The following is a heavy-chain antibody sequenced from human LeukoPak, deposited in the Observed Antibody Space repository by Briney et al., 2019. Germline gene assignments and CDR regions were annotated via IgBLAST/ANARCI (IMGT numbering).Heavy chain of an antibody. CDR3: ARVMTSGYDLNDAFDI. J-gene: IGHJ3*02. Sequence: SETLSLTCTVSGGSISSGGYYWSWIRQHPGKGLEWIGYIYYSGSTYYNPSLKSRVTISVDTSKNQFSLKLSSVTAADTAVYYCARVMTSGYDLNDAFDIWGQGTMVTVSS. CDR1: GGSISSGGYY. CDR2: IYYSGST. D-gene: IGHD5-12*01. V-gene: IGHV4-31*03.